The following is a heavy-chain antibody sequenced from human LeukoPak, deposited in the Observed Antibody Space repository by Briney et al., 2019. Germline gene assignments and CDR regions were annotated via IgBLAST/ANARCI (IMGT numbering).Heavy chain of an antibody. CDR1: GYTFTSYA. J-gene: IGHJ4*02. V-gene: IGHV1-3*01. D-gene: IGHD6-19*01. CDR2: INAGNGNT. CDR3: ARGSSGWYWDYFDY. Sequence: ASVKVSCKASGYTFTSYAMHWVRQAPGQRLGWMGWINAGNGNTKYSQKFQGRVTITRDTSASTAYMELSSLRSEDTAVYYCARGSSGWYWDYFDYWGQGTLVTVSS.